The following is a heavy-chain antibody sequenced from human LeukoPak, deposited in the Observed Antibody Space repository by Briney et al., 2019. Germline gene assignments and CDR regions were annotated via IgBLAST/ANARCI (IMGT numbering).Heavy chain of an antibody. Sequence: PSETLSLTCTVSGGSTTSNYYWGWIRQPPGRGLEWIGSIYYSGSTYYNPSLKSRVTISVDTSKNQFSLKLSSVTAADTAVYYCARGRAIAAAGTISHLGYWGQGTLVTVSS. V-gene: IGHV4-39*07. J-gene: IGHJ4*02. CDR3: ARGRAIAAAGTISHLGY. CDR1: GGSTTSNYY. D-gene: IGHD6-13*01. CDR2: IYYSGST.